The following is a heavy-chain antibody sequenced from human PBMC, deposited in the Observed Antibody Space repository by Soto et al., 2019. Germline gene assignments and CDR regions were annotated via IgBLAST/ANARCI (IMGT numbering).Heavy chain of an antibody. Sequence: ASVKVSCKASGYTFTGYYIQWVRQVPGQGLEWMGWINSNSGGTKYAQKFQDRVTMTRDTSITTAYMEVRRLTSDDTALYYCARDPWPLGDGMDVWGLGTTVTVSS. V-gene: IGHV1-2*02. J-gene: IGHJ6*02. CDR3: ARDPWPLGDGMDV. D-gene: IGHD3-10*01. CDR1: GYTFTGYY. CDR2: INSNSGGT.